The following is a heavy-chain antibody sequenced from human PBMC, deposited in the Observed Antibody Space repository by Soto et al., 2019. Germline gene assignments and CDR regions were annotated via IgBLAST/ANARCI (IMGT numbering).Heavy chain of an antibody. CDR1: GYTFTTYA. D-gene: IGHD6-19*01. V-gene: IGHV1-18*04. J-gene: IGHJ4*02. CDR2: VSGDNGHT. CDR3: AQGDGSGPIHY. Sequence: QVQLVQSGGEVKKPGASVKVSCKASGYTFTTYAITWMRQAPGQGLEWMGWVSGDNGHTNYAQKFQGRVTMTTDASTNTAYMELMNLRSDDTAVYYCAQGDGSGPIHYWGQGTLVSVSS.